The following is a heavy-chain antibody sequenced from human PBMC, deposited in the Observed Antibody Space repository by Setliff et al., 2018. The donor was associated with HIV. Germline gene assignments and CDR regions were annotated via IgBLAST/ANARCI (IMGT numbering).Heavy chain of an antibody. J-gene: IGHJ5*02. D-gene: IGHD2-8*01. CDR1: GYSISSDYY. Sequence: SETLSLTCVVSGYSISSDYYWGWIRQPPGKGLEWIGSIYHSGSTYYNPSLRSRVTISVDTSKNQLSLKLSSVTAADTAVYYCARDAPTVYANGWFDPWGQGTLVTVSS. CDR2: IYHSGST. CDR3: ARDAPTVYANGWFDP. V-gene: IGHV4-38-2*02.